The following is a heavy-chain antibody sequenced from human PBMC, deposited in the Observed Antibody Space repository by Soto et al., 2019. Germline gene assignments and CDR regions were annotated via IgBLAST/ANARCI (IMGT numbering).Heavy chain of an antibody. V-gene: IGHV4-59*01. J-gene: IGHJ4*02. CDR1: GDSINNSY. CDR3: ARYRSTEAEGFTLDY. CDR2: IYYTGTT. D-gene: IGHD2-2*01. Sequence: PAETLSLTCAFSGDSINNSYWSWIRQPPGKRLEWIGNIYYTGTTTYNPSLESRVTMSVDTSKNQFSLKLNAVDAADTAVYYCARYRSTEAEGFTLDYWGRGTLVTVSS.